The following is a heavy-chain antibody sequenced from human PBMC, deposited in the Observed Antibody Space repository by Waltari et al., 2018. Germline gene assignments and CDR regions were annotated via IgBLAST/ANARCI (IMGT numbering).Heavy chain of an antibody. D-gene: IGHD3-22*01. Sequence: EVQLVESGGGLVKPGGSLRLSCAASGFTFSSYSMNCVRQALGKGLGWVSSISSSSSYIYYADSVKGRFTISRDNAKNSLYLQMNSLRAEDTAVYYCARDPSKYYYDSGGMDVWGQGTTVTVSS. CDR1: GFTFSSYS. J-gene: IGHJ6*02. V-gene: IGHV3-21*01. CDR2: ISSSSSYI. CDR3: ARDPSKYYYDSGGMDV.